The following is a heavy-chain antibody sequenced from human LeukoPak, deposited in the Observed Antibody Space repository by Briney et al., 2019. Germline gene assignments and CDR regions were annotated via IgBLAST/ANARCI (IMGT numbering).Heavy chain of an antibody. D-gene: IGHD3-22*01. Sequence: PGGSLRLSCAASGFTFSDYYMSWIRQAPGKGLEWVSYISSSGSTIYYADSVKGRFTISRDNAKNSLYLQMNSLRAEDTAVYYCARDHYDSSGYQDGGAFDIWGQGTMVTVSS. J-gene: IGHJ3*02. CDR3: ARDHYDSSGYQDGGAFDI. V-gene: IGHV3-11*04. CDR1: GFTFSDYY. CDR2: ISSSGSTI.